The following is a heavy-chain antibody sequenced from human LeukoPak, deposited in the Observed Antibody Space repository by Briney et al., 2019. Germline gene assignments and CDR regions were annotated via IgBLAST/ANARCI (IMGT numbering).Heavy chain of an antibody. CDR1: GGSFSGYY. D-gene: IGHD3-10*01. CDR2: INHSGTT. CDR3: ARGSIVLWFGELLAPETPFDY. Sequence: SETLSLTCAVYGGSFSGYYWSWIRQPPGKGLEWIGEINHSGTTNYNPSLKSRVTISVDTSKSQFSLKLSSVTAAGTAVYYCARGSIVLWFGELLAPETPFDYWGQGTLVTVSS. J-gene: IGHJ4*02. V-gene: IGHV4-34*01.